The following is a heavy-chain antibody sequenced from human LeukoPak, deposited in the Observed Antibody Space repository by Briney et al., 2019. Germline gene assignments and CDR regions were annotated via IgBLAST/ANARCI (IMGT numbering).Heavy chain of an antibody. V-gene: IGHV1-2*02. CDR2: INPNSGGT. Sequence: ASVKVSCKASGYTFTGYYMHWVRQAPGQGLEWMGWINPNSGGTNYAQKFQGRVTITADKSTSTAYMELSSLRSEDTAVYYCARDADFGVVMLDPWGQGTLVTVSS. CDR1: GYTFTGYY. J-gene: IGHJ5*02. D-gene: IGHD3-3*01. CDR3: ARDADFGVVMLDP.